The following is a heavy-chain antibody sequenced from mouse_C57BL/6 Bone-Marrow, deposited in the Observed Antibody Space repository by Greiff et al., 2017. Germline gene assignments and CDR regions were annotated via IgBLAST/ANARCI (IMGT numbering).Heavy chain of an antibody. CDR1: GYTFTDYY. D-gene: IGHD2-4*01. V-gene: IGHV1-26*01. Sequence: EVQLQQSGPELVKPGASVKISCKASGYTFTDYYMNWVKQSHGKSLEWIGDINPNNGGTSYNQKFKGKATLTVDKSSSTAYMELRSLTSEDSAVYYCARREDDYDKVFDYWGQGTTLTVSS. CDR2: INPNNGGT. J-gene: IGHJ2*01. CDR3: ARREDDYDKVFDY.